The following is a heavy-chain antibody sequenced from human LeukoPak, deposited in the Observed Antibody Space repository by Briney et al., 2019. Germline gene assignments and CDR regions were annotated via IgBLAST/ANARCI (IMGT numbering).Heavy chain of an antibody. V-gene: IGHV3-11*01. J-gene: IGHJ4*02. CDR1: GFTFSDYY. CDR3: ARGTTVTSYYFDY. CDR2: ISSSGSTI. D-gene: IGHD4-17*01. Sequence: GGSLRLSCAASGFTFSDYYMSWIRQAPGKGLEWVSYISSSGSTIYYADSVKGRFTISRDNAKNSLYLQMNSLGAEDTAVYYCARGTTVTSYYFDYWGQGTLVTVSS.